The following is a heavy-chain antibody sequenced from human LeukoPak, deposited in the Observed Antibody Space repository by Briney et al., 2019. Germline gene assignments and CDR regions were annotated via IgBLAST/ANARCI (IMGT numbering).Heavy chain of an antibody. Sequence: TGGSPRLSCAASGFTFSSYEMNWVRQAPGKGLEWVSFINSRGSTIYYVDSVKGRFTISRDNAKNSLYLQMNSLRAEDTAVYYCARSSMITLPPAEDYWGQGTLVTVSS. CDR2: INSRGSTI. D-gene: IGHD3-16*01. CDR3: ARSSMITLPPAEDY. CDR1: GFTFSSYE. V-gene: IGHV3-48*03. J-gene: IGHJ4*02.